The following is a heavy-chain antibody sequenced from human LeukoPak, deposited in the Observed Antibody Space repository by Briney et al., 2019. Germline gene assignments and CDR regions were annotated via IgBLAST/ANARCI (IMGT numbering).Heavy chain of an antibody. J-gene: IGHJ4*02. CDR1: GFTFSNAW. Sequence: NSGGSLRLSCAASGFTFSNAWMTWVRQAPGKGLEWVGRIKSKSDGGTTDYDAPVKGRFTISRDDSKNTVYLQVNSLKTEDTAMFYCTTYTMGAFDSWGQGTLVTVSS. CDR3: TTYTMGAFDS. CDR2: IKSKSDGGTT. V-gene: IGHV3-15*01. D-gene: IGHD3-10*01.